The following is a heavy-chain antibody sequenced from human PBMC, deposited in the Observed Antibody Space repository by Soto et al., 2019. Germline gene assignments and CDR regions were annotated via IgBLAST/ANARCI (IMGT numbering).Heavy chain of an antibody. D-gene: IGHD3-3*01. CDR1: GFTFSSYA. CDR3: ANDRKIFGVAPPDY. J-gene: IGHJ4*02. Sequence: SLRLSCAASGFTFSSYAMSWVRQAPGKGLEWVSAISGSGGSTYYADSVKGRFTISRDNSKNTLYLQMNSLRAEDTAVYYCANDRKIFGVAPPDYWGQGTLVTVSS. V-gene: IGHV3-23*01. CDR2: ISGSGGST.